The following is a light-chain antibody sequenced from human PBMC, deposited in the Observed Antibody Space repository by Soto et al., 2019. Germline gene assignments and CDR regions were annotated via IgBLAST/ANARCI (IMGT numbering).Light chain of an antibody. Sequence: SYELTQPPSVSVAPGKTARITCGGNNIRSKSVHWYQQKPGQAPVLVIYYDSDRPSGIPERFSGSNSGNTATLTISRVEAGDEADYYCQVWDSSSDPVVFGGGTKVTVL. CDR1: NIRSKS. CDR3: QVWDSSSDPVV. J-gene: IGLJ2*01. V-gene: IGLV3-21*04. CDR2: YDS.